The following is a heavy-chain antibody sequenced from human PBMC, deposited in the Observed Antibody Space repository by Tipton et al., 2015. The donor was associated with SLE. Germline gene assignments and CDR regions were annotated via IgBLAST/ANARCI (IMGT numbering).Heavy chain of an antibody. D-gene: IGHD1-1*01. J-gene: IGHJ3*01. CDR3: GRYKTATRAFDF. Sequence: TLSLTCTVYGGSLSGYWWSWIRQSPGKGLEWIGEIYPTGRTDYNPSLMSRVTISVDTSQNQFSLRLTSVTAADTAVYYCGRYKTATRAFDFWGQGTLVTVSS. CDR1: GGSLSGYW. CDR2: IYPTGRT. V-gene: IGHV4-34*01.